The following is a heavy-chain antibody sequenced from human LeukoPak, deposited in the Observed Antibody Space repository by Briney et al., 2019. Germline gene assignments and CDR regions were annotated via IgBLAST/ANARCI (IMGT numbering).Heavy chain of an antibody. J-gene: IGHJ6*02. Sequence: ASVKVSCKASGHTSTTYAIHWVRQAPGQGLEWKEWINAGNGNIKYSQKLQGRVTITGDTSASTAYMELSSLRSEDTAVYYCARGYCSSTSCYMGVWGQGTTVT. CDR1: GHTSTTYA. V-gene: IGHV1-3*01. CDR3: ARGYCSSTSCYMGV. D-gene: IGHD2-2*01. CDR2: INAGNGNI.